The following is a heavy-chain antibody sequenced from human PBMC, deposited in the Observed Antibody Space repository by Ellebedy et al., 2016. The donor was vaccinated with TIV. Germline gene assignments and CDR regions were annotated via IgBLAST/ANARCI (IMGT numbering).Heavy chain of an antibody. J-gene: IGHJ6*03. CDR2: IIPMFGTA. CDR1: GGTFNNHA. D-gene: IGHD2-2*01. Sequence: ASVKVSXXAPGGTFNNHAISWVRRAPGQGLEWMGEIIPMFGTANYAQKFQDRVTITADESTSTAYMEMSSLRSDDTAMYYCARVSCSGTDCPSPTYYYYMDVWGKGTTVSVSS. CDR3: ARVSCSGTDCPSPTYYYYMDV. V-gene: IGHV1-69*13.